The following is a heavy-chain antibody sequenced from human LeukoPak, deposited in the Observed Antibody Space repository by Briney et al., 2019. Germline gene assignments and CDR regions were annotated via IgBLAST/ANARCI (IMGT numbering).Heavy chain of an antibody. Sequence: ASVKVSCKASGYTFTSYYMHWVRQAPGQGLEWMGIINPSGGSTSYAQKFQGRVTMTRDMSTSTVYMELSSLRSEDTAVYYCARTHPDYGDYEAYFDYWGQGTLVTVSS. V-gene: IGHV1-46*01. J-gene: IGHJ4*02. CDR2: INPSGGST. CDR1: GYTFTSYY. D-gene: IGHD4-17*01. CDR3: ARTHPDYGDYEAYFDY.